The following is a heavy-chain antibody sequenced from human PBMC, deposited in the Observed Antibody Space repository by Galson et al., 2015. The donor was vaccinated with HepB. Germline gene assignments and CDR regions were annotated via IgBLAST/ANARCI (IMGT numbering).Heavy chain of an antibody. J-gene: IGHJ6*02. Sequence: SLRLSCAASGFTFSDYYMSWIRQAPGKGLEWVSYISSSGSTIYYADSAKGRFTISRDNAKNSLYLQMNSLRAEDTAVYYCASQIAARRLGGMDVWGQGTTVTVSS. CDR2: ISSSGSTI. CDR1: GFTFSDYY. D-gene: IGHD6-6*01. V-gene: IGHV3-11*01. CDR3: ASQIAARRLGGMDV.